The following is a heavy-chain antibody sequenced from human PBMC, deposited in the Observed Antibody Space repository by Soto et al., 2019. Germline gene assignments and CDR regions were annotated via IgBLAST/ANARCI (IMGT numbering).Heavy chain of an antibody. CDR2: INPNSGGT. D-gene: IGHD2-2*01. CDR1: GYTFTGYY. J-gene: IGHJ6*02. V-gene: IGHV1-2*04. CDR3: ARTHCISTSCYSPYYYYGMDV. Sequence: GASVKVSCKASGYTFTGYYMHWVRQAPGQGLEWMGWINPNSGGTNYAQKFQGWVTMTRDTSISTAYMELSRLRSDDTAVYYCARTHCISTSCYSPYYYYGMDVWGQGTTVTRLL.